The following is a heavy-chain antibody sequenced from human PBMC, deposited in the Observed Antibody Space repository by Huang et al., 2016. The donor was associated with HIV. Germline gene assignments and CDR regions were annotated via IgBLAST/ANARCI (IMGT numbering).Heavy chain of an antibody. CDR2: IYYSRST. J-gene: IGHJ4*02. CDR3: ARHKDDCGGDCPYYFDY. V-gene: IGHV4-39*01. CDR1: GDSISRSTYY. D-gene: IGHD2-21*02. Sequence: QLQLQESGPGLVKPSETLSLICTVSGDSISRSTYYWGWIRQPPGKGLEWIGSIYYSRSTRYNPSLKRRVTISVDTSKNQFSLKLTSVTAADTAVYYCARHKDDCGGDCPYYFDYWGQGTLVTVSS.